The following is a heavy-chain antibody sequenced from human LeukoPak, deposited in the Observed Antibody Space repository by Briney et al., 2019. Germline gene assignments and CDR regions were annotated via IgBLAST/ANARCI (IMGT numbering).Heavy chain of an antibody. CDR3: ARDTIAVGFDY. J-gene: IGHJ4*02. Sequence: SETLSPTCTVSGGSISSSSYYWGWIHQPPGKGLEWIGSIYYSGSTYYNPSLKSRVTISVDTSKNQFSLKLSSVTAADTAVYYCARDTIAVGFDYWGQGTLVTVSS. CDR1: GGSISSSSYY. V-gene: IGHV4-39*07. CDR2: IYYSGST. D-gene: IGHD6-19*01.